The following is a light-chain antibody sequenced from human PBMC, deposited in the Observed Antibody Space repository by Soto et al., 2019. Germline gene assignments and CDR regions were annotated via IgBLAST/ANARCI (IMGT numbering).Light chain of an antibody. CDR2: ANN. V-gene: IGLV1-40*01. J-gene: IGLJ1*01. Sequence: QSVLTQPPSVSEAPGQRVTISCTGSSSNIGAGYEAHWYQQVPGTAPKLLIYANNNRPSGVPDRFSGSKSGTSASLAIPGLQAEDEAEYYCQSYDSSLSGYVFGTGTKLTVL. CDR3: QSYDSSLSGYV. CDR1: SSNIGAGYE.